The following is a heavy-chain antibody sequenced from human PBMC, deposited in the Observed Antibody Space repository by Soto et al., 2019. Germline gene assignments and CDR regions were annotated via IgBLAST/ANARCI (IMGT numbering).Heavy chain of an antibody. CDR1: GYIFTDYY. CDR2: INPNSGGT. V-gene: IGHV1-2*04. Sequence: ASVKVSCKTSGYIFTDYYIHWVRQAPGQGLEWMGWINPNSGGTNYAQKFQDWVTMTRDTSINTAYMEVNSLRSDDTAVYYCARPSGYYPYYFDDWGQGTPVTVSS. D-gene: IGHD3-22*01. J-gene: IGHJ4*02. CDR3: ARPSGYYPYYFDD.